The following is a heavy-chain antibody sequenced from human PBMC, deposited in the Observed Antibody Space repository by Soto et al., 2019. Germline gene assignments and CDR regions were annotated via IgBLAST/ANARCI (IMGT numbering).Heavy chain of an antibody. V-gene: IGHV4-31*03. D-gene: IGHD3-10*01. CDR2: IYYSGCT. CDR3: ARDVRFRGFYGMDV. CDR1: GGSIISGGYY. J-gene: IGHJ6*02. Sequence: QVQLQESGPGLVKPSQTLSLTCTVSGGSIISGGYYWSWIRQHPGKGLEWIGYIYYSGCTYYNASAESRVTTSVDTSKNQFSLQLSSVTAADTAVYYCARDVRFRGFYGMDVGSQGTTVAVSS.